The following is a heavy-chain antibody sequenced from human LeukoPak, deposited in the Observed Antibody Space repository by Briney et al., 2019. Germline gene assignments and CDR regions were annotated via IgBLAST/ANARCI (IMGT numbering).Heavy chain of an antibody. CDR1: GYTFTSYY. V-gene: IGHV1-46*01. D-gene: IGHD2-21*02. Sequence: ASVKVSCKASGYTFTSYYMHWVRQAPGQGLEWMGIINPSGGSTSYAQKFQGRVTMTWDTSTSTVYMELSSLRSEDTAVYYCARDKYFGGAYCGGDCYYARHGSFDYWGQGTLVTVSS. CDR3: ARDKYFGGAYCGGDCYYARHGSFDY. J-gene: IGHJ4*02. CDR2: INPSGGST.